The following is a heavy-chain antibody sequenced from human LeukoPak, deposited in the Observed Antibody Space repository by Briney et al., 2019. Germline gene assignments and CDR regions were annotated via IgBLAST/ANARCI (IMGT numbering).Heavy chain of an antibody. CDR1: GFTVSSNY. J-gene: IGHJ3*02. D-gene: IGHD3-22*01. V-gene: IGHV3-53*01. CDR2: IYSGGST. Sequence: PGGSLRLSCAASGFTVSSNYMSWVRQAPGKGLEWVSVIYSGGSTYYADSVKGRSTISRDNSKNTLYLQMNSLRAEDTAVYYCARVADYYDSSGYPDAFDIWGQGTMVTVSS. CDR3: ARVADYYDSSGYPDAFDI.